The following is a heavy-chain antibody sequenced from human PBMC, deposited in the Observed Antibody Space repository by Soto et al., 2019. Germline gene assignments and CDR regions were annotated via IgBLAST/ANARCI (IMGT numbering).Heavy chain of an antibody. CDR3: ATKVRVTNYLYYGMDV. CDR1: GFSFNTSG. D-gene: IGHD2-21*02. V-gene: IGHV3-30*03. Sequence: QVQLVESGGGVVQPGRALRLSCAASGFSFNTSGMHSVRQAPGKGLEWVAVIAFDGSQEFYGDSVRGRFTISRDNSKNTLFLQMKSLIPEDTAVYYCATKVRVTNYLYYGMDVWGQGTTVTVSS. CDR2: IAFDGSQE. J-gene: IGHJ6*02.